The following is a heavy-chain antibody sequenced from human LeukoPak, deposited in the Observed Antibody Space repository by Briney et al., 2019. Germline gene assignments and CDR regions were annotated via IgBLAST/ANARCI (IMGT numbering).Heavy chain of an antibody. CDR1: GFTFSSYG. CDR3: AKDRSRYSWGYYFDY. V-gene: IGHV3-30*18. CDR2: ISYDGSNK. D-gene: IGHD2-15*01. J-gene: IGHJ4*02. Sequence: PGGSLRLSCAASGFTFSSYGMHWVRQAPGKGLEWVAVISYDGSNKYYADSVKGRFTISRDNSKNTLYLQMNSLRAEDTAVYYCAKDRSRYSWGYYFDYWGQGTLVTVSS.